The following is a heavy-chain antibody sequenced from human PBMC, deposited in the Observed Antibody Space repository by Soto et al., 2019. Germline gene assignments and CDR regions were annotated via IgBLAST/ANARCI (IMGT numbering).Heavy chain of an antibody. Sequence: EVQLVESGGGLVKPGGSLRLSCAASGFTFNNYNMKWVRQTPGKGLEWVSSISSSGSYVFYTDSVKGRFTISRDNAKSSLSLHINSLGAEDTAVYYCARDQTTFKPDCWGQGTLVTVSS. J-gene: IGHJ4*02. CDR2: ISSSGSYV. CDR3: ARDQTTFKPDC. CDR1: GFTFNNYN. V-gene: IGHV3-21*06. D-gene: IGHD2-21*01.